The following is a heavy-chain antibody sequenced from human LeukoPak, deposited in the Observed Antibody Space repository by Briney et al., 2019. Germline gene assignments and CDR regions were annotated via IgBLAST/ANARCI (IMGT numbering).Heavy chain of an antibody. D-gene: IGHD3-22*01. Sequence: SVKVSCKASGGTFSSYAISWVRQAPGQGLEWMGGIIPIFATANHAQKFQGRVTITADESTSTAYMELSSLRSEDTAVYYCARGPITTRSHFDYWGQGTLVTVSS. J-gene: IGHJ4*02. CDR3: ARGPITTRSHFDY. CDR2: IIPIFATA. V-gene: IGHV1-69*13. CDR1: GGTFSSYA.